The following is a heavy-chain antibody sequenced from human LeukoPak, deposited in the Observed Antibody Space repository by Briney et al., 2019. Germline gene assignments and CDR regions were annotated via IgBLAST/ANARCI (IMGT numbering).Heavy chain of an antibody. CDR1: GFTFSSYS. J-gene: IGHJ4*02. CDR3: ATLDY. Sequence: PGGSLRLSCAASGFTFSSYSMNWVRQAPGKGLEWVSGISWNSGSIGYADSVKGRFTISRDNAKNSLYLQMNSLRAEDTALYYCATLDYWGQGTLVTVSS. CDR2: ISWNSGSI. V-gene: IGHV3-9*01.